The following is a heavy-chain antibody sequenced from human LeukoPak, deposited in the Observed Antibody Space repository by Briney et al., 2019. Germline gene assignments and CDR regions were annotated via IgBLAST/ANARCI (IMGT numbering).Heavy chain of an antibody. D-gene: IGHD5-18*01. Sequence: GGSLRLSCAVSGFIFSNYQMNWVRQAPGKGLEWVSYISSSGSTIYYADSVKGRFTISRDNAKNSLYLQMNSLRAEATAVYYCARKGIQLWQGLSYWGQGTLVTVSS. CDR2: ISSSGSTI. V-gene: IGHV3-48*03. CDR3: ARKGIQLWQGLSY. J-gene: IGHJ4*02. CDR1: GFIFSNYQ.